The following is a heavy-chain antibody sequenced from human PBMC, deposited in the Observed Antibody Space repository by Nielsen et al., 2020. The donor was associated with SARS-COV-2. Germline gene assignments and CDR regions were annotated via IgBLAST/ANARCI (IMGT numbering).Heavy chain of an antibody. D-gene: IGHD5-12*01. Sequence: GESLKISCTASGFALSAYGMDWVRQVPGRGLEWLAHIRMSDGATQYADSVRGRFTVSRDNAKNSLYLQMNNLRDEDTAVYYCASDPSYASSWLHYFDFWGQGTLVTVSS. CDR3: ASDPSYASSWLHYFDF. CDR2: IRMSDGAT. J-gene: IGHJ4*02. V-gene: IGHV3-48*02. CDR1: GFALSAYG.